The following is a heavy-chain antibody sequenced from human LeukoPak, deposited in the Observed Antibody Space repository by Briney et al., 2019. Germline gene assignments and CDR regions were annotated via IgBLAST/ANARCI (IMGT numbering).Heavy chain of an antibody. J-gene: IGHJ4*02. D-gene: IGHD3-3*01. V-gene: IGHV3-9*01. Sequence: PGGSLRLSCAASGFTFDDYAMHWVRRAPGKGLEWVSGISWNSGSIGYADSVKGRFTISRDNAKNSLYLQMNSLRAEDTALYYCATTRAAQSWSFVFDYWGQGTLVTVPS. CDR3: ATTRAAQSWSFVFDY. CDR2: ISWNSGSI. CDR1: GFTFDDYA.